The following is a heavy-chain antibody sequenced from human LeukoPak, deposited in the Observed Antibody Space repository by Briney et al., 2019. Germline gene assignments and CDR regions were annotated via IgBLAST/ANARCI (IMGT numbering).Heavy chain of an antibody. V-gene: IGHV1-69*04. CDR1: GGTFSSYA. CDR3: ARAAVTIFGVVSTLDY. J-gene: IGHJ4*02. Sequence: ASVKVSCKASGGTFSSYAISLVRQAPGQGLEWMGRIILSLGIANYAHKFQGRGTITADKDTSTAYMELSSLRSEDRAVYYCARAAVTIFGVVSTLDYWGQGTLVTVSS. D-gene: IGHD3-3*01. CDR2: IILSLGIA.